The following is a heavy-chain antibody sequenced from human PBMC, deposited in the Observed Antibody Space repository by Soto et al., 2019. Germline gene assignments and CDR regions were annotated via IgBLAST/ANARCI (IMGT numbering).Heavy chain of an antibody. V-gene: IGHV3-9*01. D-gene: IGHD3-22*01. Sequence: PGGSLRLSCAASGFTFDDYAMHWVRQAPGKGLEWVSGISWNSGSIGYADSVKGRFTISRDNAKNSLYLQMNSLRAEDTALYYCAKGNKNYYDSSGYQFDYWGQGTLVTVSS. CDR3: AKGNKNYYDSSGYQFDY. CDR2: ISWNSGSI. J-gene: IGHJ4*02. CDR1: GFTFDDYA.